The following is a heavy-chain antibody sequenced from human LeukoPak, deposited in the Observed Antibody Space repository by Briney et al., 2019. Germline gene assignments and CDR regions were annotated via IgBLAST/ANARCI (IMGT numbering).Heavy chain of an antibody. Sequence: PSETLSLTCAVYGGSFSGYYWSWIRQPRGKGLEWIGEINHSGSTHYNPSLKSRVTISVDTSKNQFSLKLSSVTAADTAVYYCARYRRAVVPAAIRFDYWGQGTLVTVSS. J-gene: IGHJ4*02. CDR1: GGSFSGYY. CDR2: INHSGST. CDR3: ARYRRAVVPAAIRFDY. D-gene: IGHD2-2*01. V-gene: IGHV4-34*01.